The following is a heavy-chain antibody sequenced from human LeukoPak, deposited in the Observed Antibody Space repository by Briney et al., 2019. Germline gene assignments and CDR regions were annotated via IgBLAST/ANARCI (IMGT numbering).Heavy chain of an antibody. CDR1: GFTFDDYG. CDR3: AKEGYSYGYYFDY. D-gene: IGHD5-18*01. CDR2: ISGLGGST. J-gene: IGHJ4*02. V-gene: IGHV3-43*02. Sequence: GGSLRLSCAASGFTFDDYGMHWVRQAPGKGLQWVSLISGLGGSTYYADSVKGRFTISRDNSKNSLYLHMNSLRTEDTALYYCAKEGYSYGYYFDYWGQGTLVTVSS.